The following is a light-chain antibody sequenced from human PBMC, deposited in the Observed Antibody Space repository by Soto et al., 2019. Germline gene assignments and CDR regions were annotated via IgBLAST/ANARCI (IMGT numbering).Light chain of an antibody. J-gene: IGKJ1*01. Sequence: DIQMTQSPSTLSASVGDRVTITCRASQSISSWLAWYQQKPGKAPKLLTYDASILESGVPSRFSGSGSGTDFTLTISSLQPDDFAAYYCQQYNTWWTFGQGTKVEIK. CDR2: DAS. CDR3: QQYNTWWT. V-gene: IGKV1-5*01. CDR1: QSISSW.